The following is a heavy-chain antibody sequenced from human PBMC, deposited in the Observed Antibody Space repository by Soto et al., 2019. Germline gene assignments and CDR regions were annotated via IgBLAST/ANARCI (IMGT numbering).Heavy chain of an antibody. J-gene: IGHJ4*02. CDR1: GYTFTSYA. V-gene: IGHV1-3*01. Sequence: ASVKVSCKASGYTFTSYAMHWVRQAPGQRLEWMGWINAGNGNTKYSQKFQGRVTITRDTSASTAYMELRSLRSDDTAVYYCARSLSGYITHFDYWGQGTLVTVSS. CDR2: INAGNGNT. CDR3: ARSLSGYITHFDY. D-gene: IGHD3-22*01.